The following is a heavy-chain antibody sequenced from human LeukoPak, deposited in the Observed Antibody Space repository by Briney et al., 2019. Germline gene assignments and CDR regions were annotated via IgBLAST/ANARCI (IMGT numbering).Heavy chain of an antibody. CDR2: ISGSGGST. V-gene: IGHV3-23*01. D-gene: IGHD2-2*01. Sequence: GGSLRLSCAASGFTFSSYAISWVRQAPAKGLEWVSAISGSGGSTYYADSVKGRFTISRDNSKNTLYLQMNSLRAEDTAVYYCAKGIVPAAANWFDPWGQGTLVTVSS. CDR3: AKGIVPAAANWFDP. CDR1: GFTFSSYA. J-gene: IGHJ5*02.